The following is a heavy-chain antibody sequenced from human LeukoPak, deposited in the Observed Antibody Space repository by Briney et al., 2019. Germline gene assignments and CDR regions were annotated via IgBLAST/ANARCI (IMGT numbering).Heavy chain of an antibody. Sequence: SETLSLTCSVSGDSISTSSSYWGWIRQPPGKGLEWIGSIYYSGSTNYNPSLRSRVTISVDTSKNQFSLRLSSVTAADTAVYYCARGRRVPAAIYYYYYYMDVWGKGTTVTISS. CDR2: IYYSGST. D-gene: IGHD2-2*01. CDR3: ARGRRVPAAIYYYYYYMDV. J-gene: IGHJ6*03. CDR1: GDSISTSSSY. V-gene: IGHV4-39*07.